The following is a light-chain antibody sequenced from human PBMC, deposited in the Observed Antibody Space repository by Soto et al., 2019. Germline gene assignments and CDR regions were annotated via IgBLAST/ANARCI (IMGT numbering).Light chain of an antibody. J-gene: IGKJ4*01. CDR1: QGIGSW. V-gene: IGKV1D-12*01. CDR3: QQANIFPPT. CDR2: AAS. Sequence: DIQLAQSPSSVSASVGDRVTITCRASQGIGSWLAWYQQKPGKAPKLLIYAASTLQSGVPSRFSGSGSGTEFTLTISSLQPEDFASYHCQQANIFPPTFGGGTKVEIQ.